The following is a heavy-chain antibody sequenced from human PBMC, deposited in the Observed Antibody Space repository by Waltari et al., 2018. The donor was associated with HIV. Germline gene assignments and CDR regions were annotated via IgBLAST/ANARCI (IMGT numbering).Heavy chain of an antibody. CDR1: GFPLSSFW. Sequence: EVQLVESGGGLVQPGGSLRLPLAASGFPLSSFWMTWVRQAPGKGLEWVANIKQDGSEKYYVDSVKGRFTISRDNAKNSLYLQMNSLRAEDTAVYYCARDRHYDILTGSYFDYWGQGTLVTVSS. D-gene: IGHD3-9*01. CDR3: ARDRHYDILTGSYFDY. CDR2: IKQDGSEK. V-gene: IGHV3-7*01. J-gene: IGHJ4*02.